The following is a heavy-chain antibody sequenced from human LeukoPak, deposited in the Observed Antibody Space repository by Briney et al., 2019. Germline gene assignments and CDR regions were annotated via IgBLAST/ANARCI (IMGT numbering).Heavy chain of an antibody. CDR3: ASGRYYDSSGYYLISGAFDI. CDR2: IYDGGST. J-gene: IGHJ3*02. V-gene: IGHV4-4*02. Sequence: SETLSLTCAVSGCSISSSNWWWWVRPPPRKGLGWTVVIYDGGSTNYNPSLKSRFTISGDKSKNQLSLKLSSLTAEDTAVYYCASGRYYDSSGYYLISGAFDIGGQGTMLTVSS. CDR1: GCSISSSNW. D-gene: IGHD3-22*01.